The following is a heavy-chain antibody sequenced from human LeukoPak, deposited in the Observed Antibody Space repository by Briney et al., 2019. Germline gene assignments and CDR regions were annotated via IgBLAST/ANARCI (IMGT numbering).Heavy chain of an antibody. J-gene: IGHJ4*02. Sequence: SETLSLTCAVYGGSFSGYYWSWIRQPPGKGLEWIGEINHSGSTNYNPSLKSRVTISVDTSKNQFSLKLSSVTAADTAVYYCATRRVYGSGSYDYWGQGTLVTVSS. CDR3: ATRRVYGSGSYDY. D-gene: IGHD3-10*01. V-gene: IGHV4-34*01. CDR2: INHSGST. CDR1: GGSFSGYY.